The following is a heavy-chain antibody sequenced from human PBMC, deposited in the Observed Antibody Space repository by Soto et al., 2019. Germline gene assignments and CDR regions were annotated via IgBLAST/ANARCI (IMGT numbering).Heavy chain of an antibody. CDR3: ARGSITIFGVGHYYGMDV. Sequence: ASVKVSCKASGYTFTGYYMHWVRQAPGQGLEWMGWINPNSGGTNHAQKFQGWVTMTRDTSISTAYMGLSRLRSDDTAVYYCARGSITIFGVGHYYGMDVWGQGTTVTVSS. D-gene: IGHD3-3*01. J-gene: IGHJ6*02. V-gene: IGHV1-2*04. CDR2: INPNSGGT. CDR1: GYTFTGYY.